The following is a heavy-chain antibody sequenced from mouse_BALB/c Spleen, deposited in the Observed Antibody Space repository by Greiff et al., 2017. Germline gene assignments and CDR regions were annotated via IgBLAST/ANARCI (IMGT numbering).Heavy chain of an antibody. D-gene: IGHD1-2*01. J-gene: IGHJ3*01. CDR1: GFSLTSYG. Sequence: QVQLQQSGPGLVAPSQSLSITCTVSGFSLTSYGVHWVRQPPGKGLEWLGVIWAGGSTNYNSALMSRLSISKDNSKYQVFLKMNSLQTDDTAMYYWARAGHDYGLAYWGQGTLVTVSA. V-gene: IGHV2-9*02. CDR2: IWAGGST. CDR3: ARAGHDYGLAY.